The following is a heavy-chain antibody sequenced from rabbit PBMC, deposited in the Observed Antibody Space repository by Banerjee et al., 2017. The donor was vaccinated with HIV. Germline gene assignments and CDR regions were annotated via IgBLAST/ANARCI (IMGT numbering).Heavy chain of an antibody. CDR3: ARDFYAVGYAGHTYATFGSL. V-gene: IGHV1S43*01. CDR1: GFSFSSSYW. J-gene: IGHJ4*01. D-gene: IGHD4-2*01. CDR2: IATSSGST. Sequence: QSLEESGGDLVKPGASLTLTCTASGFSFSSSYWICWVRQAPGKGLELIACIATSSGSTSYASWVNGRFTISRSTSLNTVDLKMTSLTAADTATYFCARDFYAVGYAGHTYATFGSLWGPGTLVTVS.